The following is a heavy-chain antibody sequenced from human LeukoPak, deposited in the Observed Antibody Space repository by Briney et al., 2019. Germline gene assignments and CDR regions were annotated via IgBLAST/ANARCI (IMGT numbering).Heavy chain of an antibody. Sequence: PGGSLRLSCAASGFTFSSYWFHWVRQAPGKGLVWVSRINTDGTSTSYADSVKGRFTIARDNAKNTLYLQMNSLRAEDTAVYYCAKAGLPYYYDSSGYPHWYFDLWGRGTLVTVSS. CDR2: INTDGTST. J-gene: IGHJ2*01. CDR1: GFTFSSYW. V-gene: IGHV3-74*01. D-gene: IGHD3-22*01. CDR3: AKAGLPYYYDSSGYPHWYFDL.